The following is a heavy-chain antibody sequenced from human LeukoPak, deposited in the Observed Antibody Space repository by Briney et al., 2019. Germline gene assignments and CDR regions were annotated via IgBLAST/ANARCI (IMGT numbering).Heavy chain of an antibody. CDR2: IIPIFGTA. CDR1: GGTFSSYA. V-gene: IGHV1-69*13. D-gene: IGHD2-2*01. CDR3: ARDAYPYCSSTSCYPFDY. J-gene: IGHJ4*02. Sequence: ASVKVSCKASGGTFSSYAISWVRQAPGQGLEWMGGIIPIFGTANYAQKFQGRVTITADESTSTAYMELSSLRSEDTAVYYCARDAYPYCSSTSCYPFDYWGQGTLVTVSS.